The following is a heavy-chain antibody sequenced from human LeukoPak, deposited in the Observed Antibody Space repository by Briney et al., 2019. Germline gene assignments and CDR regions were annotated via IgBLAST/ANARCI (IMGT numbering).Heavy chain of an antibody. Sequence: GASLKVSCKASGYTFTGYYMHWVRQAPGQGLEWMGWINPNSGGTNYAQKFQGRVTMTRDTSISTAYMELSRLRSDDTAVYYCARGGDSSGYYYPDYFDYWGQGTLVTVSS. CDR1: GYTFTGYY. CDR3: ARGGDSSGYYYPDYFDY. J-gene: IGHJ4*02. V-gene: IGHV1-2*02. CDR2: INPNSGGT. D-gene: IGHD3-22*01.